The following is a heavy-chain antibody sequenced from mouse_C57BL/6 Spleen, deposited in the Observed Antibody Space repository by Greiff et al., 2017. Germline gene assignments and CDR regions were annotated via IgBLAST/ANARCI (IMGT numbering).Heavy chain of an antibody. CDR1: GFSLTSYG. D-gene: IGHD2-4*01. Sequence: QVQLQQSGPGLVQPSQSLSITCTASGFSLTSYGVHWVRQSPGKGLEWLGVIWSGGSTDYNAAFISRLSISKDNSKSQVFFKMNSLQADDTAIYYWARVWTYDYDDAMDYWGQGTSVTVSS. V-gene: IGHV2-2*01. CDR2: IWSGGST. CDR3: ARVWTYDYDDAMDY. J-gene: IGHJ4*01.